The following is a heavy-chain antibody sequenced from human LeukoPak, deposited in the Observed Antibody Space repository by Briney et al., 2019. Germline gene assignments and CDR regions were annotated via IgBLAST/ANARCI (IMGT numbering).Heavy chain of an antibody. D-gene: IGHD2-21*02. Sequence: ASVKVSCKASGYTFTSYYMHWVRQAPGQGLEWMGIINPSGGSTSYAQKFQGRVTMTRGTSTSTVYMELSSLRSEDTAVYYCARNEVTGDLGYWGQGTLVTVSS. CDR3: ARNEVTGDLGY. J-gene: IGHJ4*02. CDR1: GYTFTSYY. V-gene: IGHV1-46*03. CDR2: INPSGGST.